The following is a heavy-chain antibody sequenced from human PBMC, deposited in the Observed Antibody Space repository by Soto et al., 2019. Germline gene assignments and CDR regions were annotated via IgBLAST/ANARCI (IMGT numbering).Heavy chain of an antibody. D-gene: IGHD6-19*01. CDR3: AKGPHTNVGWPYYFES. CDR2: SSPRGDTI. J-gene: IGHJ4*02. CDR1: GFSLANYP. V-gene: IGHV3-48*02. Sequence: PGGSLRLSCVASGFSLANYPMNWVRQTPGKGLEWISYSSPRGDTIYYAAPVEGRFTVSRDNARNSLSLHMSSLRDEDSALYYCAKGPHTNVGWPYYFESWGQGVPVTVSS.